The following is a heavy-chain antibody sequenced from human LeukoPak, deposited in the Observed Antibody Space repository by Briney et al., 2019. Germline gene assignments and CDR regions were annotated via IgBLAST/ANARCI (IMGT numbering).Heavy chain of an antibody. D-gene: IGHD3-22*01. CDR1: GFTFRDYA. V-gene: IGHV3-49*04. CDR3: TRDPYYFDSSGYYDHAFDI. CDR2: IRSKVYGGTT. J-gene: IGHJ3*02. Sequence: PWRSLRLSCTGFGFTFRDYAVSWVRQAPGKGLECIGFIRSKVYGGTTEYAASVKGRFTISRDDSKSIAYLQMNSLKTEDTAVYYCTRDPYYFDSSGYYDHAFDIWGQGTMVTVSS.